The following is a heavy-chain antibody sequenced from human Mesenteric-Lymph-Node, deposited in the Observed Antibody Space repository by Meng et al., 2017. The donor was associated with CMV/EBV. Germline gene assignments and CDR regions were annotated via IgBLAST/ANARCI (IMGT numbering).Heavy chain of an antibody. D-gene: IGHD2-15*01. CDR3: VGGGLQYFDY. Sequence: GESLKISCAASGFTFSSYWMSWVRQAPGKGLEWVANIKQDGSEKYYVDSVKGRFTISRDNAKNSLYLQMNSLRAEDTGLYYCVGGGLQYFDYWGQGTMVTVSS. J-gene: IGHJ4*02. CDR1: GFTFSSYW. CDR2: IKQDGSEK. V-gene: IGHV3-7*01.